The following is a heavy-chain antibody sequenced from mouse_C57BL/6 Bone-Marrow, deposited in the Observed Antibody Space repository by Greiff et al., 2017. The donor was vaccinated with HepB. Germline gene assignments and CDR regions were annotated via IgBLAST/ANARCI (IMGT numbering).Heavy chain of an antibody. V-gene: IGHV1-9*01. J-gene: IGHJ1*03. CDR1: GYTFTGYW. Sequence: QVQLKESGAELMKPGASVKLSCKATGYTFTGYWIEWVKQRPGHGLEWIGEILPGSGSTNYNEKFKGKATFTADTSSNTAYMQLSSLTTEDSAIYYCARWRDYYGSSYDWYFDVWGTGTTVTVSS. CDR2: ILPGSGST. CDR3: ARWRDYYGSSYDWYFDV. D-gene: IGHD1-1*01.